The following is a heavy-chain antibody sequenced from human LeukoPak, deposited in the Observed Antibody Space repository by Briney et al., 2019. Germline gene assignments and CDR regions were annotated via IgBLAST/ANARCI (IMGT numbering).Heavy chain of an antibody. CDR1: GFTFSSYW. J-gene: IGHJ4*02. CDR2: INQDGSEK. V-gene: IGHV3-7*02. D-gene: IGHD4-17*01. Sequence: GGSLRLSCAASGFTFSSYWMSWVRQAPGKGLEWVANINQDGSEKYYVASVKGRFTISRDNAKNSLYLQMNSLRAEDTAVYYCASHYGDYSFFDYWGQGTLVTVSS. CDR3: ASHYGDYSFFDY.